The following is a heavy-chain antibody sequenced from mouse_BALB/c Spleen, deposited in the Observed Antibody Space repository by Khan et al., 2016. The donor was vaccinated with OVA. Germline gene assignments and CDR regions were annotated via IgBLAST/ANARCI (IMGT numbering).Heavy chain of an antibody. J-gene: IGHJ2*01. Sequence: VQLKESGPELVKPGASVKMSCKASGYTFTNYVLHWVKQKPGQGLEWIGYINPYNGGTKYNEKFKGKATLASDKSSITAYIDLSSLTSEDSAVYYCARENWQAYYFDYGGQGTTLTRSS. D-gene: IGHD3-2*02. V-gene: IGHV1S136*01. CDR2: INPYNGGT. CDR3: ARENWQAYYFDY. CDR1: GYTFTNYV.